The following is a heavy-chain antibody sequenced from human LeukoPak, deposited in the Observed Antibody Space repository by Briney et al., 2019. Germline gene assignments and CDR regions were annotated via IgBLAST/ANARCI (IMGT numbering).Heavy chain of an antibody. Sequence: GGSLRLSCAASGFTFDDYGMSWVRQAPGKGLEWVSGINWNGGSTGYADSVKGRFTVSRDNAKRSLYLQMNSLRADDTAVYYCAREFDGSASGAGYWGQGTRVTVSS. D-gene: IGHD1-26*01. J-gene: IGHJ4*02. CDR1: GFTFDDYG. CDR3: AREFDGSASGAGY. V-gene: IGHV3-20*04. CDR2: INWNGGST.